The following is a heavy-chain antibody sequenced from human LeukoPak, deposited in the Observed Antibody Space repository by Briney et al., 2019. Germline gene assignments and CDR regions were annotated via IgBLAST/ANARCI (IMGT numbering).Heavy chain of an antibody. CDR2: IYTSGST. Sequence: PSETLSLTCTVSGGSISSGSYYWSWIRQPAGKGLEWIGRIYTSGSTNYNPSLKSRVTISVDTSKNQFSLKLSSVTAADTAVYYCARDDYALKMVHPWGQGTLVTVSS. D-gene: IGHD4-17*01. CDR1: GGSISSGSYY. J-gene: IGHJ5*02. V-gene: IGHV4-61*02. CDR3: ARDDYALKMVHP.